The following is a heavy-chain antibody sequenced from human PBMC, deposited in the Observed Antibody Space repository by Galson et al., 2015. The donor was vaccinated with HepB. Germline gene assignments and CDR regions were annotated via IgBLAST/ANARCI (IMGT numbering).Heavy chain of an antibody. D-gene: IGHD4-11*01. Sequence: SLRLSCAASGFTVSSNYMSWVRQAPGKGLEWVSVIYSGGSTYYADSVKGRFTISRDNSKNTLYLQMNSLRAEDTAVYYCAIGPNYSNSFAFDIWGQGTMVTVSS. CDR2: IYSGGST. V-gene: IGHV3-66*01. CDR3: AIGPNYSNSFAFDI. J-gene: IGHJ3*02. CDR1: GFTVSSNY.